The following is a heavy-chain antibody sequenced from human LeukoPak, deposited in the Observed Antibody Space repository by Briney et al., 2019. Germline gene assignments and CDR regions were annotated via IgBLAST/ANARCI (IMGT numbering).Heavy chain of an antibody. Sequence: SETLSLTCAVSGGSISSSNWWSWVRQPPGKGLEWIGYIYYSGSTNYNPSLKSRVTISVDTSKNQFSLKLSSVTAADTAVYYCAREISTVTTSWFDPWGQGTLVTVSS. D-gene: IGHD4-11*01. CDR2: IYYSGST. CDR1: GGSISSSNW. V-gene: IGHV4-4*02. CDR3: AREISTVTTSWFDP. J-gene: IGHJ5*02.